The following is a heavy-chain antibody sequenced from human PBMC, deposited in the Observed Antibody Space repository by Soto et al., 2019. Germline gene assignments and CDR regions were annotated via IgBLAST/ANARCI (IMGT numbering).Heavy chain of an antibody. J-gene: IGHJ4*02. CDR3: ARYSSAWGL. V-gene: IGHV3-7*01. CDR2: IKYDGSET. Sequence: ETLRLSCAASGFTFITYLIILFRQAPWKGLEWVANIKYDGSETYYVDSVKGRFTISRDNAKNSLYLQMNSLRGEDTAVYYCARYSSAWGLWGQGTLVTVSS. D-gene: IGHD6-19*01. CDR1: GFTFITYL.